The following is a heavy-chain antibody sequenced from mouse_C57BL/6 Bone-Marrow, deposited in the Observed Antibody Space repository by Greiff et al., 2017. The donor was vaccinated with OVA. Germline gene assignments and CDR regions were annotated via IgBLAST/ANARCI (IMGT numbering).Heavy chain of an antibody. J-gene: IGHJ3*01. CDR2: INPSSGYT. V-gene: IGHV1-7*01. CDR1: GYTFTSYW. CDR3: ARPHANWSWFAY. Sequence: VQLQQPGPELVKPGASVKLSCKASGYTFTSYWMHWVKQRPGQGLEWIGYINPSSGYTKYNQKFKDKATLTADKSSSTAYMQLSSLTYEDSAVYYCARPHANWSWFAYWGQGTLVTVSA. D-gene: IGHD4-1*01.